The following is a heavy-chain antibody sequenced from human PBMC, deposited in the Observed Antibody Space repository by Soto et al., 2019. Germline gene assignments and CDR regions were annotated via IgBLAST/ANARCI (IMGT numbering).Heavy chain of an antibody. D-gene: IGHD2-2*01. CDR3: LSSATAPMRRHNCFGP. CDR1: GFTFSSYD. V-gene: IGHV3-21*01. Sequence: EVQLVESGGGLVKPGGSLRLSCAASGFTFSSYDMNWVRQAPGKGLEYVSSITTSGSYIYYGDSVRGRFTISRDNSKNSLFLQMDSLRAEDTAVYYFLSSATAPMRRHNCFGPWGQGTLVTVSS. CDR2: ITTSGSYI. J-gene: IGHJ5*02.